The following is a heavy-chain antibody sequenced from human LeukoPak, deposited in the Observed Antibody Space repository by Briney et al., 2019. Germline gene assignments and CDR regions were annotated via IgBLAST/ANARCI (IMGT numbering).Heavy chain of an antibody. D-gene: IGHD3-22*01. CDR2: MNPNSGNT. J-gene: IGHJ4*02. CDR3: AREFFDSSGYYYYYFDY. CDR1: GYTFTSYD. Sequence: GASVKVSCKASGYTFTSYDINWVRQATGQGLEWMGWMNPNSGNTGYAQKFQGRVTITRNTSISTAYMELSSLRSEDTAVYYCAREFFDSSGYYYYYFDYWGQGTLVTVSS. V-gene: IGHV1-8*03.